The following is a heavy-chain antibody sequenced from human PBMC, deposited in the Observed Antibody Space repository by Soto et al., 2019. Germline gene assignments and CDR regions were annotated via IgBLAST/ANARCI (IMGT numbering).Heavy chain of an antibody. CDR2: IYPGDSDT. CDR1: GYSFTSYW. CDR3: ASFRDGWQWLADY. J-gene: IGHJ4*02. D-gene: IGHD6-19*01. Sequence: HGESLKISCKGSGYSFTSYWIGWVRQMPWKGLEWMGIIYPGDSDTRYSPSFQGQVTISADKSISTAYLQWSSLKASDTAMYYCASFRDGWQWLADYWGKGTLVTVSS. V-gene: IGHV5-51*01.